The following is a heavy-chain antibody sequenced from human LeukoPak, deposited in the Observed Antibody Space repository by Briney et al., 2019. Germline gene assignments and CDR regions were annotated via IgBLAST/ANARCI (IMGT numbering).Heavy chain of an antibody. CDR1: GYTFTSYG. D-gene: IGHD4-23*01. J-gene: IGHJ4*02. CDR3: ARKTVAFDY. V-gene: IGHV1-2*06. Sequence: ASVKVSCKASGYTFTSYGISWVRQAPGQGLEWMGRINPNSGGTNYAQKFQGRVTMTRDTSISTAYMELSRLRSDDTAVYYCARKTVAFDYWGQGTLVTVSS. CDR2: INPNSGGT.